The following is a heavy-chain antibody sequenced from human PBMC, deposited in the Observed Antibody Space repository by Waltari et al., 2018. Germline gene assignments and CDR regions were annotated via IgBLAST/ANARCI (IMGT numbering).Heavy chain of an antibody. CDR2: ISWNSGSI. Sequence: EVQLVESGGGLVQPGRSLRLSYAASGFTFDDYAMHWVRQAPGKGLEWVSGISWNSGSIGYADSVKGRFTISRDNAKNSLYLQMNSLRAEDMALYYCARRYSGYDQGAHDAFDIWGQGTMVTVSS. V-gene: IGHV3-9*03. D-gene: IGHD5-12*01. J-gene: IGHJ3*02. CDR1: GFTFDDYA. CDR3: ARRYSGYDQGAHDAFDI.